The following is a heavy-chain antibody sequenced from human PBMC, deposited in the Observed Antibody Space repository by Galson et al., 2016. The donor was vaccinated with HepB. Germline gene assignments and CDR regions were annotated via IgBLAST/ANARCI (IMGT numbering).Heavy chain of an antibody. CDR1: GFIFSNYN. Sequence: SLRLSCAASGFIFSNYNMNWVRQAPGKGMGWVSYVSPNGNTKYYADSVKGRFSISKDNAKNSLSLQMTSLRDDDTAVYYCARGLPFHSSGWYFDSWGQGILVTVSS. V-gene: IGHV3-48*02. D-gene: IGHD6-19*01. CDR2: VSPNGNTK. J-gene: IGHJ4*02. CDR3: ARGLPFHSSGWYFDS.